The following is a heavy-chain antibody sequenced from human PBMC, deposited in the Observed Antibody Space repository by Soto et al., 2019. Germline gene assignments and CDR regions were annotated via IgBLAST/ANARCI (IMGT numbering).Heavy chain of an antibody. Sequence: QVQLVQSGAEVKKPGASVKVSCKASGYTFTSYGISWVRQAPGQGLEWMGWISAYNGNTNYAQKLRGRVTMTTDTSTGTAYMEMRRLRSADMDEYECAIHSGASPYYWGQGTLVTVSS. J-gene: IGHJ4*02. CDR1: GYTFTSYG. D-gene: IGHD2-21*01. V-gene: IGHV1-18*03. CDR3: AIHSGASPYY. CDR2: ISAYNGNT.